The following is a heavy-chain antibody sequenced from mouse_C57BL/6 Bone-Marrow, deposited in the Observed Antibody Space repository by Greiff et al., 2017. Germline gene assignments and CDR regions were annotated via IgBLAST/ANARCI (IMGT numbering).Heavy chain of an antibody. V-gene: IGHV1-81*01. CDR2: IYPRSGST. CDR3: ARGGCYYDD. D-gene: IGHD2-3*01. J-gene: IGHJ2*01. CDR1: GYTFTSYG. Sequence: VKLQQSGAELARPGASVKLSCKASGYTFTSYGISWVKQRTGQGLEWIGEIYPRSGSTYYNEKFKGKATLTSDKASRTAYMVLLRLTSEYSAVYLCARGGCYYDDWGQGTTLTVSS.